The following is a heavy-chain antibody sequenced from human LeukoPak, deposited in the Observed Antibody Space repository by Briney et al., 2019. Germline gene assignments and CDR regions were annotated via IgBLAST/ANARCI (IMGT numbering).Heavy chain of an antibody. V-gene: IGHV3-30*18. CDR2: ISYDASNK. D-gene: IGHD3-22*01. CDR3: AKAGGSGYYNDAFDI. CDR1: GFTFSRYG. Sequence: GGSLRLSCAASGFTFSRYGMHWVRQTPGKGLEWVAVISYDASNKYYADSVKGRFTISRDNSKNTLYLQMNSLRAEDTALYYCAKAGGSGYYNDAFDIWGQGTMVTVSS. J-gene: IGHJ3*02.